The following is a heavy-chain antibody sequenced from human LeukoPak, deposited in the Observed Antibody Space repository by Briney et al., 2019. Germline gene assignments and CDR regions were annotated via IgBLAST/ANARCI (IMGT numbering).Heavy chain of an antibody. CDR3: ARRARMNYCSGGSCYSGPFDY. CDR1: GFTFSSYW. CDR2: INSDGSST. D-gene: IGHD2-15*01. V-gene: IGHV3-74*01. J-gene: IGHJ4*02. Sequence: GGSLRLSCAASGFTFSSYWMHWVRQAPGKGLVWVSRINSDGSSTSYADSVKGRFTISRDNAKNTLYLQMNSLRAEDTAVYYCARRARMNYCSGGSCYSGPFDYWGQGTLGTVSS.